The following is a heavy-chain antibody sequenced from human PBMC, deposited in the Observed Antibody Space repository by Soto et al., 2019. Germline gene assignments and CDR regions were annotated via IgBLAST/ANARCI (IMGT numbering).Heavy chain of an antibody. CDR3: ARDQRYCVNTRCYPGPNYYAIGG. J-gene: IGHJ6*02. Sequence: PGGSLRLSCAPSGFSFTTYNMNWVRQSPGKGLEWVSSISSGSSYIYYADSVKGRLTISRDNAKQSLYLQMNSLRAEDTAVYYYARDQRYCVNTRCYPGPNYYAIGGWGQGSRVTISS. CDR2: ISSGSSYI. D-gene: IGHD2-2*01. CDR1: GFSFTTYN. V-gene: IGHV3-21*01.